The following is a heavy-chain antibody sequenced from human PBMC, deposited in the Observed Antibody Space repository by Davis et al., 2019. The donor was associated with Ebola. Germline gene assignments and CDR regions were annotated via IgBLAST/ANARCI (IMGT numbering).Heavy chain of an antibody. CDR2: IYPGDSDA. Sequence: GESLKISCKGSGYSFSTYWIGWVRQMPGRGLEWMRIIYPGDSDARYTPSFQGQVTMSVDRSTATAYLQWSSLKASDTAMYYCARAGSAYGRGWFDPWGQVTLVTVSS. V-gene: IGHV5-51*01. D-gene: IGHD6-25*01. J-gene: IGHJ5*02. CDR3: ARAGSAYGRGWFDP. CDR1: GYSFSTYW.